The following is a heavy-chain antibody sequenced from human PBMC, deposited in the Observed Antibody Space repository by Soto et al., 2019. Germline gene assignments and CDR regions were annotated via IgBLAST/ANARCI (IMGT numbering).Heavy chain of an antibody. J-gene: IGHJ6*02. V-gene: IGHV3-43*01. D-gene: IGHD1-26*01. Sequence: GGSLRLSCAASGFTFDDYTMHWVRQAPGKGLEWVSLISWDGGSTYYADSVKGRFTISRDNSKNSLYLQMNSLRTEDTALYYCAKSGSRWELRLHGMDVWGQGTTVTVSS. CDR1: GFTFDDYT. CDR2: ISWDGGST. CDR3: AKSGSRWELRLHGMDV.